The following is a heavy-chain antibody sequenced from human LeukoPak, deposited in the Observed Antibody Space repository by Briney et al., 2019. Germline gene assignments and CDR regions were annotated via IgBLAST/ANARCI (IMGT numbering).Heavy chain of an antibody. CDR3: LDYGRS. J-gene: IGHJ5*02. CDR1: GFTISSYW. D-gene: IGHD4-17*01. Sequence: PGGSLRLSCAASGFTISSYWMHWVRQAPGERLGWVSRISSDGIITTYADSVKGRFTISRDNAKNTLYLQMNSLRVEDTAVYYCLDYGRSWGQGTLVTVSS. CDR2: ISSDGIIT. V-gene: IGHV3-74*01.